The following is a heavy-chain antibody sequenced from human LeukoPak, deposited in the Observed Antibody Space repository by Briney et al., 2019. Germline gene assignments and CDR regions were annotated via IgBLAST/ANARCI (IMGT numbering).Heavy chain of an antibody. V-gene: IGHV4-34*01. CDR1: AVPFSGYY. D-gene: IGHD6-13*01. CDR3: ARGRPEIAAAGKLFDY. J-gene: IGHJ4*02. Sequence: SETLSLTCAVYAVPFSGYYWSWLRQPPGKGLEWIGEINHSGSTNYNTSLKSRVTISVNTSKNHFTLKLSSVTAADRAVYYCARGRPEIAAAGKLFDYWGQGTLVTVSS. CDR2: INHSGST.